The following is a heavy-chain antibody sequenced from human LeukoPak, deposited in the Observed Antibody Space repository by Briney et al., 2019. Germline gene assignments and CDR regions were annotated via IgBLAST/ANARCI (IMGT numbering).Heavy chain of an antibody. D-gene: IGHD3-22*01. J-gene: IGHJ6*02. Sequence: PSETLSLTCTVSGGSISSGGYYWSWIRQHPGKGLQWIAYIYYSGSTYYNPSLKSRVTISVDTSKNQFSLKLSSVTAADTAVYYCAREERESVVVVIAQRRGMDVWGQGTTVTVSS. CDR3: AREERESVVVVIAQRRGMDV. CDR1: GGSISSGGYY. V-gene: IGHV4-30-4*08. CDR2: IYYSGST.